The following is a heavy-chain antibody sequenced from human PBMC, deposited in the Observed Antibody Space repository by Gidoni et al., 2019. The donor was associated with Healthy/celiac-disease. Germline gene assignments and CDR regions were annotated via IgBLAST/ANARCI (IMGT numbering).Heavy chain of an antibody. V-gene: IGHV4-34*01. CDR3: ARGVKLLSRGSAFDI. CDR1: GGSFRGYY. D-gene: IGHD2-15*01. J-gene: IGHJ3*02. CDR2: INHSGSP. Sequence: QVQLQQWGAGLLKPSETLSPTCAAYGGSFRGYYWSWIRQPPGKGLECIGEINHSGSPNYNPSLKSRVTISVDTSKNQFSLKLSSVAAADTAVYYCARGVKLLSRGSAFDILGQGTLVTVSS.